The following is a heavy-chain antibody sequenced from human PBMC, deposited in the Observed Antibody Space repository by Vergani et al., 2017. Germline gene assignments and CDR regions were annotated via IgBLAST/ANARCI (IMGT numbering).Heavy chain of an antibody. CDR3: ARDRDLYCRSTTSCPNWFDP. CDR1: GAAIKDFY. J-gene: IGHJ5*02. D-gene: IGHD2/OR15-2a*01. CDR2: VYYTGST. V-gene: IGHV4-59*01. Sequence: QVQLQESGPGLVKPSETLSLTCTVSGAAIKDFYWSWFRQPQGKGLEWIGYVYYTGSTTYNPSLKSRVTISVDTSNNQFSLRMTSLTTADTAIYFCARDRDLYCRSTTSCPNWFDPWGQGSLVTVSS.